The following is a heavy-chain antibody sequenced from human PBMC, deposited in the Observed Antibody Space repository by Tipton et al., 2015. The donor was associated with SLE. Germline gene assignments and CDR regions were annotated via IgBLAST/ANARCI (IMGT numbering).Heavy chain of an antibody. J-gene: IGHJ3*02. Sequence: TLSLTCTVSGGSLSSYYWSWIRQPAGKGLEWIGRIYASGSTEYNPSLKSRVTISVDPSKNQFSLRLTSLTAADTAVYYCARVVYSFSDAFDIWGQGPFVSVSS. CDR2: IYASGST. D-gene: IGHD6-13*01. V-gene: IGHV4-4*07. CDR3: ARVVYSFSDAFDI. CDR1: GGSLSSYY.